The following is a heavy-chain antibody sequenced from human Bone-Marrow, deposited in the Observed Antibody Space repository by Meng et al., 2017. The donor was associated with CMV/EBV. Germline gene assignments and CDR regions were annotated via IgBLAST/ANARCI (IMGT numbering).Heavy chain of an antibody. CDR1: GYTFTSYD. CDR2: MNPNSGNT. V-gene: IGHV1-8*01. J-gene: IGHJ6*02. Sequence: ASVKVSCKASGYTFTSYDINWVRQATGQGLEWMGWMNPNSGNTGYAQKFQGRVTMTRNTSISTAYMELSSLRSEDTAVYYCARGPSKYCSSTSCHQEVYYYYYYGMEVWGPGNTV. D-gene: IGHD2-2*01. CDR3: ARGPSKYCSSTSCHQEVYYYYYYGMEV.